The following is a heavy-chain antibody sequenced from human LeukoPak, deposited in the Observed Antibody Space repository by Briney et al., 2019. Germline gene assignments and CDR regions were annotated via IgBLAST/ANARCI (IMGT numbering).Heavy chain of an antibody. V-gene: IGHV3-30*02. CDR2: IRSDGSNK. J-gene: IGHJ4*02. CDR1: GFTFSSYA. Sequence: PGGSLRLSCAASGFTFSSYAMHWVRQAPGKGLEWVAFIRSDGSNKSYADSVKGRFTISRDNSKNTLYLQMNSLKTEDTAVYYCTRDLYYDILTGYPMLLFDYWGQGTLVTVSS. D-gene: IGHD3-9*01. CDR3: TRDLYYDILTGYPMLLFDY.